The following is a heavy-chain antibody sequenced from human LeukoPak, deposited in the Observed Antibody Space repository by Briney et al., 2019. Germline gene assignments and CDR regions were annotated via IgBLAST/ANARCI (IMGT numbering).Heavy chain of an antibody. V-gene: IGHV4-30-2*01. CDR3: ARDASLGIDWYFDL. J-gene: IGHJ2*01. CDR1: GGSISSYS. CDR2: IYHSGST. D-gene: IGHD2-21*01. Sequence: KPSETLSLTCTVSGGSISSYSWSWIRQPPGKGLEWIGYIYHSGSTYYNPSLKSRVTISVDRSKNQFSLKLSSVTAADTAVYYCARDASLGIDWYFDLWGRGTLVTVSS.